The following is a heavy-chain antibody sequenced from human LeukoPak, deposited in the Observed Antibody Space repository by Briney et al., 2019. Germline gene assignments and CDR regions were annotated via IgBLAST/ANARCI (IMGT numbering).Heavy chain of an antibody. Sequence: SETLSLTCTVSGGPITSYYWSWIRQPPGKGLEWIGYIYYSGGANYNPSLKSRVTISVDTSKNQFSLKLSSVTAADTAVYYCARARRTIFGVARKISNWFDPWGQGTLVTVSS. J-gene: IGHJ5*02. CDR2: IYYSGGA. D-gene: IGHD3-3*01. V-gene: IGHV4-59*12. CDR3: ARARRTIFGVARKISNWFDP. CDR1: GGPITSYY.